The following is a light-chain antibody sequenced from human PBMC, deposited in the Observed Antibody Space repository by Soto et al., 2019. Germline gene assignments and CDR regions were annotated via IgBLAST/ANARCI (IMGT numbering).Light chain of an antibody. J-gene: IGLJ2*01. Sequence: QAVVTQSPSASASLGASVKLTCTLSSGHSTYAIAWHQQQPEKGPRYLMILNGDGSHIKGDGIPDRFSGSSSGAERYLTISSLQSEDEADYYCQTWGTGIVLFGGGTKLTVL. V-gene: IGLV4-69*01. CDR1: SGHSTYA. CDR3: QTWGTGIVL. CDR2: LNGDGSH.